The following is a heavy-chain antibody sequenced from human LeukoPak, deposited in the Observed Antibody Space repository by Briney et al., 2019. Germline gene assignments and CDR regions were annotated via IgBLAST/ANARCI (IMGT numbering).Heavy chain of an antibody. CDR1: GYTFTGYY. D-gene: IGHD2-2*01. V-gene: IGHV1-2*02. CDR2: INPNSGGT. J-gene: IGHJ5*02. Sequence: ASVKVSCKASGYTFTGYYMHWVRQAPGQGLEWMGWINPNSGGTNYAQKFQGRVTMTRDTSISTAYMELSRLRSDDTAVYYCARAITLRYCSSTSCYGEYNWFDPWGQGTLVTVSS. CDR3: ARAITLRYCSSTSCYGEYNWFDP.